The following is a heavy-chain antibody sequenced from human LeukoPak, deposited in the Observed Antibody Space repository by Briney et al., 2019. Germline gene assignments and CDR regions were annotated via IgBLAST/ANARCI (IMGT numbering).Heavy chain of an antibody. CDR3: ARDRTYYYGSGSPPRTFDI. CDR2: ISYDGSNK. V-gene: IGHV3-30*03. Sequence: GGSLRLSCAASGFAFSSYGMHWVRLAPGKGLEWVAVISYDGSNKYYADSVKGRFTISRDNSKNTLFLQVNSLRAEDTAVYYCARDRTYYYGSGSPPRTFDIWGQGTMVTVSS. CDR1: GFAFSSYG. D-gene: IGHD3-10*01. J-gene: IGHJ3*02.